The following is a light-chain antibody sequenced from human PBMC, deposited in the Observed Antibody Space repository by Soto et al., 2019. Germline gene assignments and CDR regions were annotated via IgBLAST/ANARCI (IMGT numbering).Light chain of an antibody. CDR2: EVS. CDR1: SSDVGAYNY. Sequence: QSVLGHPASVCWSPGQLITISCTGTSSDVGAYNYVSWYQQHPGKAPKLMIYEVSNRPSGVSHRFSGSKSDNTASLTISGLQTDDEADHYCSSYTSSRTIVFGTGTKVTVL. V-gene: IGLV2-14*01. J-gene: IGLJ1*01. CDR3: SSYTSSRTIV.